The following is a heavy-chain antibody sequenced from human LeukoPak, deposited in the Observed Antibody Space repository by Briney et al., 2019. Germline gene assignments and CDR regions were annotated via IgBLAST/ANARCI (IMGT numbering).Heavy chain of an antibody. CDR2: ISPYKGNT. V-gene: IGHV1-18*01. D-gene: IGHD4-17*01. Sequence: RASVKVSCKASGYTFTNYGITWVRQAPGQGLEWMGWISPYKGNTNYAQKVQGRVTMTADTSPSTVYMELRSLSSDDTAVYYCATEGGWGPTDYGDNVYWGQGTLVTVSS. J-gene: IGHJ4*02. CDR1: GYTFTNYG. CDR3: ATEGGWGPTDYGDNVY.